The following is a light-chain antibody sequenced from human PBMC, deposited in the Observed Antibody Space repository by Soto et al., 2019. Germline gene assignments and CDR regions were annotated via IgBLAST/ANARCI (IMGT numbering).Light chain of an antibody. CDR1: QSVSRNN. Sequence: ETVLTQSPGTLSLSPGERATLSCRASQSVSRNNLVWYQQRPGQPPRLLIYGASSRATGIPDRFSGSGSGTDFSLTISRLEPEDFAVYYCQQYGSSLWTFGQGTKVDIK. CDR2: GAS. CDR3: QQYGSSLWT. V-gene: IGKV3-20*01. J-gene: IGKJ1*01.